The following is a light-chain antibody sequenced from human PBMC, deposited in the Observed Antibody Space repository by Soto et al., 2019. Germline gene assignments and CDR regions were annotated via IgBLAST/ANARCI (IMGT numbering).Light chain of an antibody. CDR1: QGSSNY. Sequence: EIRLTQTASFLCASVGDGVTMXCRASQGSSNYLVWSQQNPGKARKRLICAASTLQSGGPSRFSGSGSGTAFTRTISSLQAEDFASYYCQQLDRYPFTFGGGTKVDIK. J-gene: IGKJ4*01. CDR2: AAS. CDR3: QQLDRYPFT. V-gene: IGKV1-9*01.